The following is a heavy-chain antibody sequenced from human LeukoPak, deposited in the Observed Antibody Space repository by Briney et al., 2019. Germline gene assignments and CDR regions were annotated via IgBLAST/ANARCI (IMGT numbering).Heavy chain of an antibody. CDR1: GGSIGSYY. CDR2: IYYSGST. D-gene: IGHD3-10*01. J-gene: IGHJ3*02. V-gene: IGHV4-59*01. CDR3: ARGSRYYYGSGSETDAFDT. Sequence: SETLSLTCNISGGSIGSYYWSWIRQSPGMGLEWIGYIYYSGSTNYNPSLKSRVIISVDTSKNQFSLNLSSVTAADTAVYYCARGSRYYYGSGSETDAFDTWGQGTMVTVSS.